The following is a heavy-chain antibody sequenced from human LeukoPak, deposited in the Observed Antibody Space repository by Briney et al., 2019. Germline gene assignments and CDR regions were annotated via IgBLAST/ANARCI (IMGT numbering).Heavy chain of an antibody. Sequence: ASVKVSCKASGYTFTSYDINWVRQATGQGLEWTGWMNPNSGNTGYTQKFQARVTMTRNTSISTAYLELSSLRSEDTAVYYCARKVHGDYIFDYWGQGTLVTVSS. J-gene: IGHJ4*02. D-gene: IGHD4-17*01. CDR2: MNPNSGNT. CDR3: ARKVHGDYIFDY. CDR1: GYTFTSYD. V-gene: IGHV1-8*01.